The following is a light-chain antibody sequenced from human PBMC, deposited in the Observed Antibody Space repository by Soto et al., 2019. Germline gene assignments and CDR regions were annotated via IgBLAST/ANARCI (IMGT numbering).Light chain of an antibody. Sequence: PGERATLSCRASQSVGSYLAWYQQKPGQAPRLLIYGASSRATGIPDRFSGSGSGTEFTLTISSLEPEDFAVYYCQQRSNWPTFGQGTRLEIK. CDR3: QQRSNWPT. V-gene: IGKV3-11*01. CDR1: QSVGSY. CDR2: GAS. J-gene: IGKJ5*01.